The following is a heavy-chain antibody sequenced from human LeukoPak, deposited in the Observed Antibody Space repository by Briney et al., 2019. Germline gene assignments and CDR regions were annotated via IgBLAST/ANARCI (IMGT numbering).Heavy chain of an antibody. J-gene: IGHJ4*02. D-gene: IGHD2-21*01. CDR2: ISYDGSNK. CDR1: GFTFSSYA. Sequence: GGSLRLSCAASGFTFSSYAMHWVRQAPGKGLEWVAVISYDGSNKYYADSVKGRFTISRDNSKNTLYLQMNSLRAEDTAVYYCARLYSSFLRYFDYWGQGTLVNVSS. V-gene: IGHV3-30*01. CDR3: ARLYSSFLRYFDY.